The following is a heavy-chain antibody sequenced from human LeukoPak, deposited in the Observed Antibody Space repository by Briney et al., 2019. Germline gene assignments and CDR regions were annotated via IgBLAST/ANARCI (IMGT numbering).Heavy chain of an antibody. D-gene: IGHD3-3*01. CDR2: INHSGST. Sequence: KPSETLSLTCAVYGGSFSGYYWSWIRQPPGKGLEWIGEINHSGSTNYNPSLKSRVTISVDTSKNQFSLKLSSVTAADTAVYYCARVLGVVITQYYYYYYGMDVWGQGTTVTVSS. CDR1: GGSFSGYY. J-gene: IGHJ6*02. V-gene: IGHV4-34*01. CDR3: ARVLGVVITQYYYYYYGMDV.